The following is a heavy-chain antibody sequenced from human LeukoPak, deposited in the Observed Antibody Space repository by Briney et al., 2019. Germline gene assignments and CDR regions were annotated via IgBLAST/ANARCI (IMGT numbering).Heavy chain of an antibody. CDR2: ISGSGGST. D-gene: IGHD3-22*01. CDR3: AKAPYYYDSSGYYSFFDY. J-gene: IGHJ4*02. CDR1: GFTFSSYA. Sequence: GGSLRLSCAASGFTFSSYAMSWVRQAPGKGLEWVSAISGSGGSTYYADSVKGRFTISRDNSKNTLYLQMNSLRAEDTAVYYCAKAPYYYDSSGYYSFFDYWGQGTLVTVSS. V-gene: IGHV3-23*01.